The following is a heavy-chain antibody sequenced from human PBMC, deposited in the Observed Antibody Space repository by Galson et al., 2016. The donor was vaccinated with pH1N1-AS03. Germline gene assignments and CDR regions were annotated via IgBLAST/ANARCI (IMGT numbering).Heavy chain of an antibody. Sequence: SVKVSSKASGYIFTGFYVHWVRQAPGQGLEWMGWINPNSGVTNYAQKFQAWVTMTRDTSISTAYMELYGLKSDDTAVYYCARDPRGPCTSTTCPTAYYFGMDVWGQGTTVIVSS. V-gene: IGHV1-2*04. J-gene: IGHJ6*02. CDR1: GYIFTGFY. CDR3: ARDPRGPCTSTTCPTAYYFGMDV. CDR2: INPNSGVT. D-gene: IGHD2-2*01.